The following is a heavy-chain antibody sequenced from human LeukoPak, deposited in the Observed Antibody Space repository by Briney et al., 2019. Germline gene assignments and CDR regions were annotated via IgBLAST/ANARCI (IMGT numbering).Heavy chain of an antibody. CDR2: IKQDGSEK. CDR3: ARGNPGRYYYYYMDV. CDR1: GFTFSSYW. V-gene: IGHV3-7*01. D-gene: IGHD1-14*01. Sequence: GGSLRLSCAASGFTFSSYWMSWVRQAPGKGLEWVANIKQDGSEKYYVDSVKGRFTISRDNAKNSLYLQMNSLRAEDTAVYYCARGNPGRYYYYYMDVWGKGTTVTVSS. J-gene: IGHJ6*03.